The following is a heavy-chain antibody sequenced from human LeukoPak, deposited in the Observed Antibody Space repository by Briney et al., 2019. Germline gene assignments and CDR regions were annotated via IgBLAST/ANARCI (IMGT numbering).Heavy chain of an antibody. CDR2: ISADGDST. V-gene: IGHV3-23*01. CDR3: AKRRYCTSTSCHDFDY. D-gene: IGHD2-2*01. CDR1: GFTFRSYA. Sequence: GGSLRLSCAASGFTFRSYAMNWVRQAPGKGLEWVSAISADGDSTYYADSVKGRFTISRDNSKNTLYLQMNGLRPGDTAVYYCAKRRYCTSTSCHDFDYWGQGTLVTVSS. J-gene: IGHJ4*02.